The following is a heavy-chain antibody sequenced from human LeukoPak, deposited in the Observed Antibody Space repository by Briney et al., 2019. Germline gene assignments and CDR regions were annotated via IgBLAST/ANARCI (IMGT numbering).Heavy chain of an antibody. Sequence: SETLSLTCTVSGYSISSGYYWGWIRQPPGKGLEWIGSIYHSGSTYYNPSLKSRVTISVDTSKNQFSLKLSSVTAADTAVYYCARDRAPPYGSGSPTDHWGQGTLVTVSS. CDR1: GYSISSGYY. CDR3: ARDRAPPYGSGSPTDH. J-gene: IGHJ4*02. D-gene: IGHD3-10*01. CDR2: IYHSGST. V-gene: IGHV4-38-2*02.